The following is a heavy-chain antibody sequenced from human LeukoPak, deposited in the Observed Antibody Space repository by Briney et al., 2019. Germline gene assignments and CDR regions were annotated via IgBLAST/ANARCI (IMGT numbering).Heavy chain of an antibody. Sequence: GGSLRLSCAASGFTFSSYAMSWVRQAPGKGLEWVSGISGSGGTTYYADSVKGRFTVSRDNSKNTLYLQMNSLRAEDTAVYYCAKDLGALDVWGQGTTVTVSS. J-gene: IGHJ6*02. CDR1: GFTFSSYA. D-gene: IGHD3-3*01. V-gene: IGHV3-23*01. CDR3: AKDLGALDV. CDR2: ISGSGGTT.